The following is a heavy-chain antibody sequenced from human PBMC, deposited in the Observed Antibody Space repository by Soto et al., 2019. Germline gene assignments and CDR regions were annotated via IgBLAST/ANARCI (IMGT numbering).Heavy chain of an antibody. CDR2: IWYDGSNK. J-gene: IGHJ5*02. V-gene: IGHV3-33*01. D-gene: IGHD4-17*01. CDR3: ASVGSGYGDWIDP. Sequence: QVQLVESGGGVVQPGRSLRLSCAASGFTFSSYGMHWVRQAPGKGLEWVAVIWYDGSNKYYADSVKGRFTISRDNSKTTLYLQMNSLRVEETAVYYCASVGSGYGDWIDPWGQGTLVTVSS. CDR1: GFTFSSYG.